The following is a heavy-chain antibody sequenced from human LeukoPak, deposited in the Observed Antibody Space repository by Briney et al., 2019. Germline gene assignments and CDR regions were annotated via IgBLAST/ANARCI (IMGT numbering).Heavy chain of an antibody. Sequence: SETLSLTCTVSGGSISSGNFYWSWIRQPPGKGLEWIGYIFYLGSTYYNLSLKSRVTMPVDTSKNQFSLKLRSVTAADTAVYYCARKYPDHWFDPWGQGTLVTVSS. D-gene: IGHD6-6*01. CDR3: ARKYPDHWFDP. V-gene: IGHV4-30-4*01. J-gene: IGHJ5*02. CDR2: IFYLGST. CDR1: GGSISSGNFY.